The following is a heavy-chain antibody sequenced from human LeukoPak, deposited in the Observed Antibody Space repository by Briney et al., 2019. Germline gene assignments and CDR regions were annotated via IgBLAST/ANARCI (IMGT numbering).Heavy chain of an antibody. J-gene: IGHJ5*02. CDR1: DSSISRSGSY. V-gene: IGHV4-39*07. Sequence: SETLSLTCSVSDSSISRSGSYWGWIRQPPGRGLEWIGFMYYLGNTYYNPSLKSRVTISVDTSKNQLSLKLSSVTAADTAVYYCARVKKYQLLSFSWFDPWGQGTLVTVSS. CDR2: MYYLGNT. CDR3: ARVKKYQLLSFSWFDP. D-gene: IGHD2-2*01.